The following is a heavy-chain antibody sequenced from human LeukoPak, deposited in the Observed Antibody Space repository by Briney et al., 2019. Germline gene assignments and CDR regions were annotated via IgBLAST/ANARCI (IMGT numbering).Heavy chain of an antibody. CDR2: IRSKAKGYAT. D-gene: IGHD3-22*01. CDR1: GFTFRGSA. J-gene: IGHJ4*02. Sequence: GGSLKLSCAASGFTFRGSAMHWVRQASGKGLEWVGRIRSKAKGYATAYTASVKGRFTISRDDSKNTAYRQMNSLKTENTAVYYCTRPYYYDSSGYYAFAYWGQGTLVTVSS. CDR3: TRPYYYDSSGYYAFAY. V-gene: IGHV3-73*01.